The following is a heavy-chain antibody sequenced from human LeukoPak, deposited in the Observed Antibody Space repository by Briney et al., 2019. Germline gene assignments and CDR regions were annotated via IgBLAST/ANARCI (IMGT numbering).Heavy chain of an antibody. Sequence: GGSLRLSCAASGFTFSTYSMNWVRQAPGKGLEWVSSISSSGSYIYYADSVKGRFTISRDNAKNSLYLQMNSLRAEDTAVYYCARESRAPIYWGQGTLVTVSS. D-gene: IGHD3-10*01. CDR2: ISSSGSYI. V-gene: IGHV3-21*01. CDR1: GFTFSTYS. CDR3: ARESRAPIY. J-gene: IGHJ4*02.